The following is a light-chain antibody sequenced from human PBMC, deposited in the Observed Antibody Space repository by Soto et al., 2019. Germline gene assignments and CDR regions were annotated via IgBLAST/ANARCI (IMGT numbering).Light chain of an antibody. J-gene: IGKJ1*01. Sequence: EMVMTQSPATLSVSPGERVTLSCRASQSVSSYLAWYQQKPGQPPRLLIYVASTRAAGIPARFSGSGSGTEFTLTISSLQSEDFAVYYCQQYNDWPPRFGQGNKVEIK. CDR2: VAS. V-gene: IGKV3-15*01. CDR1: QSVSSY. CDR3: QQYNDWPPR.